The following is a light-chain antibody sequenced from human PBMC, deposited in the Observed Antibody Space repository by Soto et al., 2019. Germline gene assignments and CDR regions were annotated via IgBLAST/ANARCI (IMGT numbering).Light chain of an antibody. V-gene: IGKV3-15*01. J-gene: IGKJ1*01. CDR2: GAS. CDR3: QHYNTWPWT. CDR1: QSVSSD. Sequence: EALMTQSPATLSVSPGDGATLSFRASQSVSSDLAWYQHKPGQAPRLLIYGASSRATGIPVRFSGSGSGTEFTLTISSLQSEDVAVYYCQHYNTWPWTFGQGTKVDIK.